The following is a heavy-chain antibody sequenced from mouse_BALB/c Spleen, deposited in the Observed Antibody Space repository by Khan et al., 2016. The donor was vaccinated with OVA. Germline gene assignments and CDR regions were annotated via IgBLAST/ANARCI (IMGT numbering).Heavy chain of an antibody. CDR3: ARAYYGNYREAMDY. J-gene: IGHJ4*01. Sequence: QVQLKESGPGLVAPSQGLSITCTVSGFSLTGYGVNWVRQPPGKGLEWLGMIWGDGSTDYNSALKSRLSISKDNSKSQVFLKMNSLQTDDTARYYCARAYYGNYREAMDYWGQGTSVTVSS. D-gene: IGHD2-1*01. CDR2: IWGDGST. CDR1: GFSLTGYG. V-gene: IGHV2-6-7*01.